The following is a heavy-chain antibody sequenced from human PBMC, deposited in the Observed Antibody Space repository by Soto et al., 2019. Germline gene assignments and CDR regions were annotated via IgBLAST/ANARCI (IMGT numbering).Heavy chain of an antibody. CDR1: GFTFSSYI. Sequence: PGGSLRLSCAASGFTFSSYIMHWVRQAPGKGLEWVAMILHDGNNKYYADSVKGRFTISRDNSKNTLYLQMNSLTTEDTAIYYCARDDEDGSYCDLGYWGQGTLVTVSS. CDR3: ARDDEDGSYCDLGY. J-gene: IGHJ4*02. V-gene: IGHV3-30-3*01. CDR2: ILHDGNNK. D-gene: IGHD3-10*01.